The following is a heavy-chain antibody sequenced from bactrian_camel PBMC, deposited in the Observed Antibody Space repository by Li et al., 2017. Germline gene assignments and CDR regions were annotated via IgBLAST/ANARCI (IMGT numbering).Heavy chain of an antibody. Sequence: QLVESGGGLVQPGGSLRLSCVASGFTFRIADMSWIRQSPGKEREGVASIQAGGRRTYYADPVKGRFTISQDNAKNTVYLQMSNLKPEDTAMYYCAADGAGLAARWYKYWGQGTQVTVS. CDR3: AADGAGLAARWYKY. CDR2: IQAGGRRT. J-gene: IGHJ4*01. CDR1: GFTFRIAD. D-gene: IGHD5*01. V-gene: IGHV3S40*01.